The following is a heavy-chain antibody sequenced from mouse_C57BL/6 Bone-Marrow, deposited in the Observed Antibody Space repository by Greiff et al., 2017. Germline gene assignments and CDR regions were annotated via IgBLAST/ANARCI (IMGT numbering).Heavy chain of an antibody. J-gene: IGHJ2*01. CDR1: GFNIKDDY. CDR3: SPLDGNYFDF. CDR2: IDPEIGDT. V-gene: IGHV14-4*01. Sequence: VQLQQSGAELVRPGASVKLSCTASGFNIKDDYIHWVKQRPEQGLEWIGWIDPEIGDTEYASKFQGKATITSDTSSNTAYLQLSSLTFEDTAVYYLSPLDGNYFDFWGQGTPLTVAS. D-gene: IGHD2-3*01.